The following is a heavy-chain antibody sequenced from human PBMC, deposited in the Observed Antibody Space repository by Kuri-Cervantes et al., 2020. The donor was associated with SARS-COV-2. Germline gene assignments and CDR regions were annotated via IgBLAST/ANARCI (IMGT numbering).Heavy chain of an antibody. Sequence: GGSLRLSCKCSGYSFTSYWIGWVRQMPGKGLEWMGIIYPGDSDTRYSPSFQGQVTISADKSISTAYLQWSSLKASDTAMYYCATSGKEEWELLGFDYWGQGTLVTVSS. CDR1: GYSFTSYW. CDR2: IYPGDSDT. J-gene: IGHJ4*02. D-gene: IGHD1-26*01. V-gene: IGHV5-51*01. CDR3: ATSGKEEWELLGFDY.